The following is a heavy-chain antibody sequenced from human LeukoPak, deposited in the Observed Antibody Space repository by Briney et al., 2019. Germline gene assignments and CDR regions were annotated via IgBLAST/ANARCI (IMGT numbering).Heavy chain of an antibody. CDR3: AKCVYSNIYYWFDP. CDR2: ISFDGSNQ. V-gene: IGHV3-30*18. D-gene: IGHD6-13*01. Sequence: PGGSLRLSCAASGFTFSSFGMHWVRQAPGQGLEWVAVISFDGSNQYYADSVKGRFTIYRDNFKNTVYLQMNSLRTEDTALYYCAKCVYSNIYYWFDPWGQGTLVSVSS. CDR1: GFTFSSFG. J-gene: IGHJ5*02.